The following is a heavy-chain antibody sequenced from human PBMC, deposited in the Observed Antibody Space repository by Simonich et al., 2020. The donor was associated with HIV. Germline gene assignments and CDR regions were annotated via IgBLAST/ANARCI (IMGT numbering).Heavy chain of an antibody. CDR2: IYHSGST. Sequence: QVQLQESGPGLVKSSETLSLTCAVSGYSISSGYYWGWIRQPPGKGLEWIGSIYHSGSTYYNPSLKSRVTISVDTSKNQFSLKLSAVTAADTAVYYCARVMQQQLDRYYYYGMDVWGQGTTVTVSS. CDR1: GYSISSGYY. V-gene: IGHV4-38-2*01. J-gene: IGHJ6*02. D-gene: IGHD6-13*01. CDR3: ARVMQQQLDRYYYYGMDV.